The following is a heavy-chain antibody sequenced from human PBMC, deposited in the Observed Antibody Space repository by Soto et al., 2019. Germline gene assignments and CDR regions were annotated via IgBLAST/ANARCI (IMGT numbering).Heavy chain of an antibody. D-gene: IGHD6-13*01. CDR3: ATELPGIAAAGTYYYYGMDV. CDR2: IIPIFGTA. J-gene: IGHJ6*02. Sequence: SVKVSCKASGGTFSSYAISWVRQAPGQGLEWMGGIIPIFGTADYAQKFQGRVTITADESTSTAYMELSSLRSEDTAVYYCATELPGIAAAGTYYYYGMDVWGQGTTVTVSS. V-gene: IGHV1-69*13. CDR1: GGTFSSYA.